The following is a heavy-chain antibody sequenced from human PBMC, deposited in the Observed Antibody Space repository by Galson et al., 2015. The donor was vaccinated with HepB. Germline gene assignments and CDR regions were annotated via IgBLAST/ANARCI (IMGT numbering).Heavy chain of an antibody. D-gene: IGHD6-19*01. CDR2: ISYDGKNK. CDR1: GFTFSSYP. Sequence: SLRLSCAASGFTFSSYPMHWVRQAPGKGLEWVAVISYDGKNKYYADSVKGRFTISRDNSKNTLYLQMNSLRAEDTAVYYCAKDEGAVAAKYYFDSWGQGTLVTVSS. V-gene: IGHV3-30*04. J-gene: IGHJ4*02. CDR3: AKDEGAVAAKYYFDS.